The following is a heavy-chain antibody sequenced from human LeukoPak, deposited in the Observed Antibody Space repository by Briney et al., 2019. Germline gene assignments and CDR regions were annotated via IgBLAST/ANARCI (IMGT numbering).Heavy chain of an antibody. CDR2: IYHRGRT. CDR1: GGSISSEGFY. Sequence: SETLSLTCSVSGGSISSEGFYWSWIRQHPGKGLEWIAYIYHRGRTYYNPSLKSRLTISVDTSKNQFSMSLKSVTAADTAVYYCARVVTSSLYFFDYWGQGTLVSVSS. V-gene: IGHV4-31*03. D-gene: IGHD2-21*02. J-gene: IGHJ4*02. CDR3: ARVVTSSLYFFDY.